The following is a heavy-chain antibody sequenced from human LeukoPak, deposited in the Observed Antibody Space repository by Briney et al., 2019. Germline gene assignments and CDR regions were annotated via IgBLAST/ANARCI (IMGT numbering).Heavy chain of an antibody. D-gene: IGHD3-10*01. CDR1: GYIFTGYY. CDR2: INPNGGSA. V-gene: IGHV1-46*01. Sequence: ASVKVSCKASGYIFTGYYIHWVRQAPGQGLEWVGVINPNGGSASSAQNFQGRVTMTRDMSTSTVFMELSDLRYEDTAIYYCAREITIDRGAITGPVDYWGQGTLVTVSS. J-gene: IGHJ4*02. CDR3: AREITIDRGAITGPVDY.